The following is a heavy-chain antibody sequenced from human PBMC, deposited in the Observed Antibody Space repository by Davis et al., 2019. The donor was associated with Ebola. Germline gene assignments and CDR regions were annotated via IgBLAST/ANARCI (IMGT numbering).Heavy chain of an antibody. J-gene: IGHJ4*02. CDR1: GASVTSFY. CDR2: IDNTGNS. Sequence: PSETLSLTCSVSGASVTSFYWNWIRQSPGKGLEWIGYIDNTGNSNYNPSLKSRVTMSVDTSKNEFSLNLQSVTDADTAMYYCATDILSQPRDWGQGTLVTVSS. V-gene: IGHV4-59*02. CDR3: ATDILSQPRD.